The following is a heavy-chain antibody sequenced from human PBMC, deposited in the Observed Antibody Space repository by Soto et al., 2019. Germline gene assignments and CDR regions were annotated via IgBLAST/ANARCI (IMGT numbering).Heavy chain of an antibody. CDR2: ISSSSYI. CDR1: GFTFSSYS. D-gene: IGHD2-2*01. V-gene: IGHV3-21*01. Sequence: KPGGSLRLSCAASGFTFSSYSMNWVRQAPGKGLEWVSSISSSSYIYYADSVKGRFTISRDNAKNSLYLQMNSLRAEDTAVYYCARDKGYCSSTSCYADPFDYWGQGTLVTVSS. J-gene: IGHJ4*02. CDR3: ARDKGYCSSTSCYADPFDY.